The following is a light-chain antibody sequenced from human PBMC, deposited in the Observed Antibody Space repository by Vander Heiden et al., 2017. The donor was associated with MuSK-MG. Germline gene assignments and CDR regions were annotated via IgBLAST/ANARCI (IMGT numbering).Light chain of an antibody. J-gene: IGLJ2*01. CDR2: EVT. CDR3: CSYAGATTLII. CDR1: SAGVGTYTL. Sequence: QPALTQPASVSGSPGQSLTISCAGASAGVGTYTLVSWYQHHPGKAPKLIIYEVTKRPSGVSNRFSGSKSGNTASLTISGLQAEDEADYYCCSYAGATTLIIFGGGTKLTVL. V-gene: IGLV2-23*02.